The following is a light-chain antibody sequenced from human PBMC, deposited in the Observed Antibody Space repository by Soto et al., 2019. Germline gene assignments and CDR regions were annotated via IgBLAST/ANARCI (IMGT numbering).Light chain of an antibody. Sequence: EIVMTPSPATLSVSRVERATLSCRANQAISSNLAWYQQTPGQAPRLLIYGASTRATGIPDRFSGSGSGTEFILTISSLQSEDFAVYYCQHYNNWLGTFGGGTKVDI. CDR3: QHYNNWLGT. CDR2: GAS. J-gene: IGKJ4*01. V-gene: IGKV3-15*01. CDR1: QAISSN.